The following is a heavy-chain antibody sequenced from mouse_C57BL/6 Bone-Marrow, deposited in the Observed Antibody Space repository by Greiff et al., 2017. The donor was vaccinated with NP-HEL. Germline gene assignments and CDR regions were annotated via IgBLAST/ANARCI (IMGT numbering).Heavy chain of an antibody. V-gene: IGHV1-55*01. Sequence: VQLHQPGAELVKPGASVKMSCKASGYTFTSYWITWVKQRPGQGLEWIGDIYPGSGSTNYNEKFKSKATLTVDTSSSTAYMQLSSLTSEDSAVYYCARAQIPTVVDYWGQGTTLTVSS. D-gene: IGHD1-1*01. CDR1: GYTFTSYW. J-gene: IGHJ2*01. CDR3: ARAQIPTVVDY. CDR2: IYPGSGST.